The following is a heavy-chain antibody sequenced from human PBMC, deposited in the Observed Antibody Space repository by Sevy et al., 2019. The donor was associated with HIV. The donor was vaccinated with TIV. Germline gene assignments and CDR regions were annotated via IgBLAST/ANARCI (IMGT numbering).Heavy chain of an antibody. V-gene: IGHV6-1*01. Sequence: QSQTLSLTCAISGDSVSSNSAAWNWIRQSPSRGLEWLGRTYYRSKWYNDYAVSVKSRITINPDTSKNQFSLQLNSVTPEDTAVYYCARDTAAGTNYYYYYYMDVWGKGTTVTVSS. CDR1: GDSVSSNSAA. CDR2: TYYRSKWYN. CDR3: ARDTAAGTNYYYYYYMDV. J-gene: IGHJ6*03. D-gene: IGHD6-13*01.